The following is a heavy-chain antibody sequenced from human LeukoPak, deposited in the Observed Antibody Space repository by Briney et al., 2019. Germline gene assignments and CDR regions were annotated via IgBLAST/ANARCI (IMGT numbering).Heavy chain of an antibody. J-gene: IGHJ4*02. CDR3: ARFSVVANFDY. CDR2: IYYSGST. Sequence: SETLSLTCTVSGGSISSSSYYWGWIRQPPGKGLAWNGSIYYSGSTYYNPSLKSRVTISVDTSKYQFYLKLSSVTAADMDVYYCARFSVVANFDYWGQGTLVTVSS. V-gene: IGHV4-39*01. D-gene: IGHD2-15*01. CDR1: GGSISSSSYY.